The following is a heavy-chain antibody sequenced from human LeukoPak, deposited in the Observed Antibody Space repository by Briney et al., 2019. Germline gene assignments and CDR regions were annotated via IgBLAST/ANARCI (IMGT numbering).Heavy chain of an antibody. J-gene: IGHJ4*02. D-gene: IGHD1-26*01. CDR3: ARETGLSGSYYDYFDY. Sequence: LSLTCAVSGYSISSGYYWGWIRQAPGKGLEWVSYISSSGSTIYYADSVKGRFTISRDNAKNSLYLQMNSLRAEDTAVYYCARETGLSGSYYDYFDYWGQGTLVTVSS. CDR2: ISSSGSTI. CDR1: GYSISSGYY. V-gene: IGHV3-11*04.